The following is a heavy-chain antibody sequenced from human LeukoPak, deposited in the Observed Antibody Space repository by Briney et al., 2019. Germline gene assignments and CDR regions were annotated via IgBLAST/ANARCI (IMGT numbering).Heavy chain of an antibody. CDR1: DGSINSYY. J-gene: IGHJ6*02. Sequence: SETLSLTCSVSDGSINSYYWNWIRRPPGKGLEWIGYIYYNGNTNYSPSLKSRVTISVDTSRNQFSLKLSSVTAADTAVYYCARTNYYYGMDVWGQGTTVTVSS. CDR3: ARTNYYYGMDV. CDR2: IYYNGNT. V-gene: IGHV4-59*01. D-gene: IGHD1-14*01.